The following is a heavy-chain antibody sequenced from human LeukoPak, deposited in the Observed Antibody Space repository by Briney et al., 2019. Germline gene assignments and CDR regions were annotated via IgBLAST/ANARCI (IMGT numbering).Heavy chain of an antibody. J-gene: IGHJ4*02. V-gene: IGHV4-31*03. D-gene: IGHD1-26*01. Sequence: SETLSLTCTVSGGSISSGGYYWSWLRQHPGKGLEWIGYIYYSGRTYYNPSLKSRVTISVDTSKNQFSLKESSVTAADTAVYYCARGELYFDYWGQGTLVTVSS. CDR2: IYYSGRT. CDR1: GGSISSGGYY. CDR3: ARGELYFDY.